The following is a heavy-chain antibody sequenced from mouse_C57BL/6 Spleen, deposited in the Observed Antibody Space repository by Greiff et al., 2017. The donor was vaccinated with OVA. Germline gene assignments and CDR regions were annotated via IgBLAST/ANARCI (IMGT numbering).Heavy chain of an antibody. V-gene: IGHV5-17*01. J-gene: IGHJ1*03. CDR3: ARGGKNYYGSSYWYFDV. CDR1: GFTFSDYG. D-gene: IGHD1-1*01. Sequence: EVNVVESGGGLVKPGGSLKLSCAASGFTFSDYGMHWVRQAPEKGLEWVAYISSGSSTIYYADTVKGRFTISRDNAKNTLFLQMTSLRSEDTAMYYCARGGKNYYGSSYWYFDVWGTGTTVTVSS. CDR2: ISSGSSTI.